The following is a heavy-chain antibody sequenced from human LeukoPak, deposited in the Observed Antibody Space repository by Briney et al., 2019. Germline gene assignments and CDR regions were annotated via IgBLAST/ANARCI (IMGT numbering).Heavy chain of an antibody. D-gene: IGHD6-19*01. CDR1: GFTFSSYG. CDR3: ARDGLKQWLVHDY. V-gene: IGHV3-7*01. J-gene: IGHJ4*02. Sequence: AGGSLRLSCAASGFTFSSYGMHWVRQAPGKGLEWVANIKQDGSEKYYVDSVKGRFTISRDNAKNSLYLQMNSLRAEDTAVYYCARDGLKQWLVHDYWGQGTLVTVSS. CDR2: IKQDGSEK.